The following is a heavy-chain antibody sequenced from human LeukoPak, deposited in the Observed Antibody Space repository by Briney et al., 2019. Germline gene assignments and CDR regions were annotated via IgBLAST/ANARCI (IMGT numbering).Heavy chain of an antibody. V-gene: IGHV3-23*01. Sequence: GSLRLSCAASGFTFSSSAMSWVRQAPGKGLEWVSAISGSGGSTYYADSVKVRFTVSRDNSKNTLYLQMNSLRAGDTAVFYCAKECSGGSCYSNSQYYYYGMDVWGQGTTVTVSS. CDR3: AKECSGGSCYSNSQYYYYGMDV. D-gene: IGHD2-15*01. J-gene: IGHJ6*02. CDR2: ISGSGGST. CDR1: GFTFSSSA.